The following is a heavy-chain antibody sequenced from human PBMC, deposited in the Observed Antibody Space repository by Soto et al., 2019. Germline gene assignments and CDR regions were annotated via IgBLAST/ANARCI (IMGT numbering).Heavy chain of an antibody. CDR1: GDSISTVDYF. V-gene: IGHV4-30-4*01. D-gene: IGHD2-15*01. J-gene: IGHJ5*01. CDR3: ARGRYCLTGRCFPNWFDS. CDR2: IYKSATT. Sequence: TSEPLSLTCSVSGDSISTVDYFWAWIRQPPGQALEYIGYIYKSATTYYNPSFESRVAISLDTSKSQFSLNVTSVTAADTAVYFCARGRYCLTGRCFPNWFDSWGQGTLVTV.